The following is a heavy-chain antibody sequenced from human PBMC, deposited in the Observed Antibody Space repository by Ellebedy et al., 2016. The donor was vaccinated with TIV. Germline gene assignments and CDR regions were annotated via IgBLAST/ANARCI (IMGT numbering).Heavy chain of an antibody. J-gene: IGHJ5*02. V-gene: IGHV4-34*01. Sequence: SETLSLXXAVYGGSFSGYYWSWIRQPPGKGLEWIGEINHSGSTNYNPSLKSRVTISVDTSKNQFSLKLSSVTAADTAVYYCARAEGYSSSRWFNPWGQGTLVTVSS. CDR3: ARAEGYSSSRWFNP. D-gene: IGHD6-6*01. CDR2: INHSGST. CDR1: GGSFSGYY.